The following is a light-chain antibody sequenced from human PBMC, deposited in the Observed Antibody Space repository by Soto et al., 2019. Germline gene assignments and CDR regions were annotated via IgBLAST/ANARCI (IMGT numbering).Light chain of an antibody. V-gene: IGLV2-23*01. Sequence: QSALTQPASVSGSPGQSITISCTGTSSDDGSYNLVSWYQQHPGKAPKLMIYEGSKRPSGVSNRFSGSKSGSTASLTISGLQAEDEADYYCCSYAGSSTYVFGTGTKAPS. CDR1: SSDDGSYNL. CDR2: EGS. J-gene: IGLJ1*01. CDR3: CSYAGSSTYV.